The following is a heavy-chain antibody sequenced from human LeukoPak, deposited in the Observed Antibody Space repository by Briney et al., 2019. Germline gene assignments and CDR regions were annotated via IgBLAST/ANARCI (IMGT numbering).Heavy chain of an antibody. V-gene: IGHV1-8*01. CDR2: MNPNSGNT. D-gene: IGHD3-3*01. J-gene: IGHJ4*02. CDR1: GYTFTSYD. Sequence: ASVKVSCKASGYTFTSYDINWVRQATGQGLEWMGWMNPNSGNTGYAQKFQGRVTMTRNTSISTAYMKLSSLRSEDTAVYYCATTLRGDFWSGYQYYFDYWGQGTLVTVSS. CDR3: ATTLRGDFWSGYQYYFDY.